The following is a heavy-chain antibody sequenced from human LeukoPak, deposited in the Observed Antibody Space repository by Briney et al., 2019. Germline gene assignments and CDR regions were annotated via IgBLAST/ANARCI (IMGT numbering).Heavy chain of an antibody. V-gene: IGHV5-51*01. D-gene: IGHD3-22*01. CDR2: IYPGDSDT. J-gene: IGHJ5*02. Sequence: GESLKISCQGSGYTFANYWIGWVRQMPEKGLEWMGIIYPGDSDTRYSPSFQGQVTISADKSISTAYLQWSSLKASDTAMYYCARLMYYYDSSGYYPGWFDPWGQGTLVTVSS. CDR3: ARLMYYYDSSGYYPGWFDP. CDR1: GYTFANYW.